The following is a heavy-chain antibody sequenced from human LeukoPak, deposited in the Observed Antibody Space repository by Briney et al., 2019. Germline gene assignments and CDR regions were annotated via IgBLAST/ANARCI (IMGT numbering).Heavy chain of an antibody. CDR1: GGSFSGYY. Sequence: SETLSLTCAVYGGSFSGYYWSWIRQPPGKGLEWIGEINHSGSTNYNPSLKSRATISVDTSKNQFSLKLSSVTAADTAVYYCARVRYYDSSGSADYWGQGTLVTVSS. V-gene: IGHV4-34*01. CDR2: INHSGST. CDR3: ARVRYYDSSGSADY. D-gene: IGHD3-22*01. J-gene: IGHJ4*02.